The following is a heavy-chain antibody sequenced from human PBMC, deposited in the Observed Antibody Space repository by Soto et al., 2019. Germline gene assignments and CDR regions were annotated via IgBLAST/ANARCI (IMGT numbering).Heavy chain of an antibody. V-gene: IGHV3-48*03. CDR3: ARDYNYGDYY. J-gene: IGHJ4*02. D-gene: IGHD4-17*01. Sequence: EVQLVESGGALVQPGGSLRLSCAASGFIFSNYEMTWVRQAPGKGLEWISYISASGTTTYYADSVKGRFAISRDNAKNSLYLQLNSLRAEDTAVSYCARDYNYGDYYWGQGTLVTVSS. CDR1: GFIFSNYE. CDR2: ISASGTTT.